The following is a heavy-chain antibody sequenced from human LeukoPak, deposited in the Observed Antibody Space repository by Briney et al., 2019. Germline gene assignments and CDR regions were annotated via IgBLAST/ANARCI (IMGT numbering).Heavy chain of an antibody. CDR3: ARGYCSGGTCYLVENWFDP. CDR2: IDPNSGDT. J-gene: IGHJ5*02. CDR1: GYTFTVYY. Sequence: ASVKVSCKASGYTFTVYYMYWVRQAPGQGLEWMGRIDPNSGDTDYQGRVTMTRDTSISTAYMELTNLRSDDTAVYYCARGYCSGGTCYLVENWFDPWGQGTLVTVSS. D-gene: IGHD2-15*01. V-gene: IGHV1-2*06.